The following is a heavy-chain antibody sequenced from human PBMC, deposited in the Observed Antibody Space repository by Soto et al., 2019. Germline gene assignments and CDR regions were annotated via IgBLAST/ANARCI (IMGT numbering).Heavy chain of an antibody. CDR3: ARDGERRDHGFYYYMDV. J-gene: IGHJ6*03. V-gene: IGHV3-64*01. Sequence: GGSLRLSCAASGFTFSSYAMHWVRQAPGKGLEYVSAISSNGGSTYYANSVKGRFTISRDNSKNTLYLQMGSLRAEDMAVYYCARDGERRDHGFYYYMDVCGKGTTVTVSS. CDR1: GFTFSSYA. CDR2: ISSNGGST. D-gene: IGHD1-1*01.